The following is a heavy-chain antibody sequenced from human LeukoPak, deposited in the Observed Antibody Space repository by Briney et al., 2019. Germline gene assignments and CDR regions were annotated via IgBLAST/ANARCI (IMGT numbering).Heavy chain of an antibody. CDR1: GGTFSSYA. J-gene: IGHJ6*02. V-gene: IGHV1-69*04. D-gene: IGHD3-10*01. CDR3: ARGRSPSSAGYYYYGMDV. Sequence: GASVKVSCKASGGTFSSYAISWVRQAPGQGLEWMGRIIPILGIANYAQKFQGRVTITADKSTSTAYMELSSLRSEDTAVYYCARGRSPSSAGYYYYGMDVWGQGTTVTVSS. CDR2: IIPILGIA.